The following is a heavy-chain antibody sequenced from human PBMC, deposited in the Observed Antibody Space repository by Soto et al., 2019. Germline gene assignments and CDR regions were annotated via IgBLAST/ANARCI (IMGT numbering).Heavy chain of an antibody. CDR1: GGSVSSRSHF. V-gene: IGHV4-61*01. CDR2: IFYSGST. Sequence: QVQLQESGPGLVKPSETLSVTCTVSGGSVSSRSHFWSWIRQPPGGGLQWIGYIFYSGSTNYNPSLQSRATLSVATSRNQFSLRLTSVTAADTAFYYCARYDAESGSNKIDPWGQGTLVTVSS. CDR3: ARYDAESGSNKIDP. D-gene: IGHD5-12*01. J-gene: IGHJ5*02.